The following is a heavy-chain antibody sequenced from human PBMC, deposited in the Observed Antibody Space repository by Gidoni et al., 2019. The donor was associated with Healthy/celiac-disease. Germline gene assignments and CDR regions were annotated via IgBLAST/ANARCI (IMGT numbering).Heavy chain of an antibody. CDR2: IIPIFGPA. Sequence: QVPLVQSGAAVKTPGSSLKVSCKASGGTFRNYAISWVRQAPGQGLEWMGGIIPIFGPANYAQKFQGRVTITADESTSTAYMELSSLRAEDTAVYYCAREGNYYDSRGGDYLFDYWGQGTLVTVSS. CDR1: GGTFRNYA. D-gene: IGHD3-22*01. CDR3: AREGNYYDSRGGDYLFDY. V-gene: IGHV1-69*01. J-gene: IGHJ4*02.